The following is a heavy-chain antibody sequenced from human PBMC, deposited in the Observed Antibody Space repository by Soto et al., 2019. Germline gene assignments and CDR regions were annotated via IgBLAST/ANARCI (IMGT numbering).Heavy chain of an antibody. V-gene: IGHV1-18*01. Sequence: QVQLVQSGAEVKKPGASVKVSCKASGYTFTSYGISWVRQAPGQGLEWMGWISAYNGNTNYAHKLQVRVTRTTDTSTSTAYMERGILRCDDTAVYYCARLSMGKVGFDYWGQGTLVTVSS. J-gene: IGHJ4*02. CDR1: GYTFTSYG. D-gene: IGHD3-10*01. CDR2: ISAYNGNT. CDR3: ARLSMGKVGFDY.